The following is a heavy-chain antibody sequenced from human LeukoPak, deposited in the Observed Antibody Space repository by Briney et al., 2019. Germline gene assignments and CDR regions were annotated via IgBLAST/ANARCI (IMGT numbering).Heavy chain of an antibody. V-gene: IGHV3-23*01. Sequence: PGGSLRLSCAASGFTFGNSAMCWVRQAPGKGLEWVSGISRGGGSTYYADSVKGRFTISRDDAKDSVYLQMESLRVEDTAIYYCARNFDSWGQGTLVTVSS. CDR1: GFTFGNSA. CDR2: ISRGGGST. CDR3: ARNFDS. J-gene: IGHJ4*02.